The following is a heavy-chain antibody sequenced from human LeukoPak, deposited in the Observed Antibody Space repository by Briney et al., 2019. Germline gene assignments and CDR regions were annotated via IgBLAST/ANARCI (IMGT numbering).Heavy chain of an antibody. V-gene: IGHV4-61*02. CDR3: ARRLRYCSSTSMLCWFDP. Sequence: PSETLSLTCTVSGGSISSGSYYWSWIRQPAGKGLEWIGRIYTSGSTNYNPSLKSRVTISVDTSKNQFSLKLSSVTAADTAVYYCARRLRYCSSTSMLCWFDPWGQGTLVTVSS. J-gene: IGHJ5*02. CDR1: GGSISSGSYY. D-gene: IGHD2-2*01. CDR2: IYTSGST.